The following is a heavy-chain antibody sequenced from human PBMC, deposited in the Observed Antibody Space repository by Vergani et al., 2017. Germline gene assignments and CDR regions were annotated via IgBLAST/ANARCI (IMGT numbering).Heavy chain of an antibody. J-gene: IGHJ4*02. D-gene: IGHD2-8*01. CDR2: ISAYNGNT. CDR1: GYTFTSYG. V-gene: IGHV1-18*04. CDR3: AADPLRDIVLMG. Sequence: QVQLVQSGAEVKKPGASVKVSCKASGYTFTSYGISWVRQAPGQGLEWMGWISAYNGNTNYAQKFQERVTITRDMSTSTAYMELSSLRSEDTAVYYCAADPLRDIVLMGWGQGTLVTVSS.